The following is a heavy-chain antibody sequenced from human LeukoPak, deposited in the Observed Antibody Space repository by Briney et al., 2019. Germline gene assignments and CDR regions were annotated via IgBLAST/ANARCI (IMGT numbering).Heavy chain of an antibody. V-gene: IGHV1-69*05. D-gene: IGHD1-14*01. CDR2: IIPIFGTA. Sequence: GASVKVSCKASGGTFSSYAISWVRQAPGQGLEWMGRIIPIFGTANYAQKFQGRVTITTDESTSTAYMELSSLRSEDTAVYYCASSGLPELQAFDYWGQGTLVTVSS. CDR3: ASSGLPELQAFDY. J-gene: IGHJ4*02. CDR1: GGTFSSYA.